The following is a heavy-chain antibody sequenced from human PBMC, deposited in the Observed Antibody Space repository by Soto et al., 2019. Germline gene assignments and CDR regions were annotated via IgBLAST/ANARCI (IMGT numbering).Heavy chain of an antibody. V-gene: IGHV3-23*01. D-gene: IGHD3-9*01. J-gene: IGHJ4*02. CDR1: GFSFSNSA. CDR3: AKVPQWVLRYHDWFFDY. CDR2: ISGSGDIT. Sequence: EVQLLESGGGLVQPGGSLRLSCAVSGFSFSNSAMTWVRQAPGKGLAWVSGISGSGDITYNTDSVKGRFAISRDTSKNVVDLQMRSIRAEDTAVYYCAKVPQWVLRYHDWFFDYWGQGTLVTVSS.